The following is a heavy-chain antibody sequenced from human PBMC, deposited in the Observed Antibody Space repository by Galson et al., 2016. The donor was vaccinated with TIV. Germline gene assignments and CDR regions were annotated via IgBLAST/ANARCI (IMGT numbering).Heavy chain of an antibody. J-gene: IGHJ4*02. V-gene: IGHV1-2*02. CDR3: ARDRNTYYFDIPFDY. Sequence: SVKVSCKASGYMFTDYYIHWVRQAPGQGLEWMGWITPINGDTKYAQKFQGRVAMTRDKSIGTAYLELTRLTTDDTAVYYCARDRNTYYFDIPFDYWGQGTQVTVSS. CDR1: GYMFTDYY. CDR2: ITPINGDT. D-gene: IGHD3-9*01.